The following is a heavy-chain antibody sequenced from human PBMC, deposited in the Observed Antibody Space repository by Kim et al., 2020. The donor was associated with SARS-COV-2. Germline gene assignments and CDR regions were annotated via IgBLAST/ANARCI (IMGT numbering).Heavy chain of an antibody. D-gene: IGHD4-4*01. Sequence: GGSLRLSCAASGFTFSSYSMNWVRQAPGKGLEWVSYISSSSSTIYYADSVKGRFTISRDNAKNSLYLQMNSLRAEDTAVYYCASLQPPFDPWGQGTLVTVSS. CDR2: ISSSSSTI. CDR3: ASLQPPFDP. V-gene: IGHV3-48*01. J-gene: IGHJ5*02. CDR1: GFTFSSYS.